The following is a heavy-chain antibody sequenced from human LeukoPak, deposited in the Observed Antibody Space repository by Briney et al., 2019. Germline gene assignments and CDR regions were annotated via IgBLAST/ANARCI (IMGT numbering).Heavy chain of an antibody. CDR2: ITGSGGST. V-gene: IGHV3-23*01. D-gene: IGHD6-19*01. J-gene: IGHJ4*02. CDR1: GLTFSSYW. Sequence: GGSLRLSCAASGLTFSSYWMSWVRQAPGKGLEWVSGITGSGGSTYYADSVKGRFTISRDNSKNTLYLQMNSLRAEDTAVYYCAKDQYSSGWYFTYQFDYWGQGTLVTVSS. CDR3: AKDQYSSGWYFTYQFDY.